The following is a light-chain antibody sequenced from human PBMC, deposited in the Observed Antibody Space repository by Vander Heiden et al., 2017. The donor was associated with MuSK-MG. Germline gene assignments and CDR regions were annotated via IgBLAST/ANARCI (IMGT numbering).Light chain of an antibody. CDR1: QAISSW. J-gene: IGKJ3*01. CDR3: EQANSFPFT. V-gene: IGKV1-12*02. Sequence: DIQMTQSPSSVSASVGDRVTITCRASQAISSWLAWYQQKPGKAPELLIYAASSLRSGVPSRFSGSGSWTDFTLTISSLQPEDFATYYCEQANSFPFTFGHGTKVDIK. CDR2: AAS.